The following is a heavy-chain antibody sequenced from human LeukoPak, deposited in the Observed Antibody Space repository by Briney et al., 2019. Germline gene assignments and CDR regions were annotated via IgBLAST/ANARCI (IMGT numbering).Heavy chain of an antibody. CDR3: ARVSSSGSTFDY. D-gene: IGHD3-22*01. J-gene: IGHJ4*02. V-gene: IGHV4-59*11. Sequence: SETLSLTCTVSGGSISSHYWSWIRQPPGKGLEWIGYIYYSGSTNYNPSLKSRVTISVDTSKNQFSLKLSSVTAADTAVYYCARVSSSGSTFDYWAREPWSPSPQ. CDR2: IYYSGST. CDR1: GGSISSHY.